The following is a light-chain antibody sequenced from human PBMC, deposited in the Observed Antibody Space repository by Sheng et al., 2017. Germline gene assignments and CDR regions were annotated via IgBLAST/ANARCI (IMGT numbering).Light chain of an antibody. CDR2: DAS. V-gene: IGKV1-33*01. CDR3: QQYDTLPPS. Sequence: DIQMTQSPSSLSASVGDRVTITCQASQDISNYLNWYQQKPGKAPKLLIYDASNLQTGVPFRFSGSGSGTHFTFTITSLQPEDLATYYCQQYDTLPPSFGGGTKVEIK. J-gene: IGKJ4*01. CDR1: QDISNY.